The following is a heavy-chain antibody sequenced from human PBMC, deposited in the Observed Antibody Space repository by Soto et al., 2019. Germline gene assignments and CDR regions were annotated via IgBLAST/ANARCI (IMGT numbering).Heavy chain of an antibody. D-gene: IGHD3-3*01. CDR3: AHFGGNDLWSGYPFDY. J-gene: IGHJ4*02. CDR2: IYWDDEK. Sequence: QITLKESGPPLVKPTQTLTLTCTFSGFSLNTSGVGVGWIRQPPGKALEWLGLIYWDDEKRYNPSLKRRLTLTKDTSKNQVVLTMTNMDPVDTATYHCAHFGGNDLWSGYPFDYWGQGTLVTVSS. V-gene: IGHV2-5*02. CDR1: GFSLNTSGVG.